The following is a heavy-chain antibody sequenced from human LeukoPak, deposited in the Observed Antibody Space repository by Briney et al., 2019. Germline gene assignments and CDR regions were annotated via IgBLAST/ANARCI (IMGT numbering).Heavy chain of an antibody. J-gene: IGHJ4*02. CDR1: GFTFSSYW. CDR2: ITSDGSST. V-gene: IGHV3-74*01. D-gene: IGHD1-20*01. CDR3: ARELLTGTFDY. Sequence: GGSLRLSCAASGFTFSSYWMPWVRQTPGKGLVWVSRITSDGSSTNYADSVKGRFTISRDNAKNTLYLQMNSLRAEDTAVYYCARELLTGTFDYWGQGALVTVSS.